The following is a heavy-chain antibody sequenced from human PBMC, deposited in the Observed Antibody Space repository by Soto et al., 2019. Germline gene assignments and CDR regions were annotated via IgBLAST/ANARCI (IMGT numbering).Heavy chain of an antibody. V-gene: IGHV4-31*03. CDR3: ARQKWLSPFDY. CDR2: IHYSGST. D-gene: IGHD6-19*01. J-gene: IGHJ4*02. CDR1: GDSITNGLSY. Sequence: QVQLQESGPGLVRPSQTLSLTCTVSGDSITNGLSYWSWIRQHPETGLEWIGYIHYSGSTDYTPSLKGRPTFSLXTSKSQFSLKLTSVTAADTAVYYCARQKWLSPFDYWGQGTLVTVSS.